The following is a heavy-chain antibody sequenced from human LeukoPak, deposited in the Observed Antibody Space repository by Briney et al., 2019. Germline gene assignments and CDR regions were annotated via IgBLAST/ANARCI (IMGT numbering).Heavy chain of an antibody. J-gene: IGHJ6*02. Sequence: GGSLRLSCAASGFTFSSYAMSWVRQAPGKGLEWVSAISGSGGSTYYADSVKGRFTISRDNSKNTLYLQMNSLRAEDTAVYYCARELKVRGVIIVSGNHYGMDVWGQGTTVTVSS. V-gene: IGHV3-23*01. CDR1: GFTFSSYA. CDR2: ISGSGGST. D-gene: IGHD3-10*01. CDR3: ARELKVRGVIIVSGNHYGMDV.